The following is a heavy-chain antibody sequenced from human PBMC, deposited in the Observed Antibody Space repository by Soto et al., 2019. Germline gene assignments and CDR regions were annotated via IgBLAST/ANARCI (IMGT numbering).Heavy chain of an antibody. Sequence: SESTSIACTVCGGSVSSSRYYWCLISQPPGKGLESIGSIYYSGSTYYNPSLKSRVTISVDTSKNQFALKLSSVTAADTAVYYCASPYYCRSGSYNAFDICGQETMLTVSS. CDR3: ASPYYCRSGSYNAFDI. D-gene: IGHD3-10*01. V-gene: IGHV4-39*01. CDR1: GGSVSSSRYY. J-gene: IGHJ3*02. CDR2: IYYSGST.